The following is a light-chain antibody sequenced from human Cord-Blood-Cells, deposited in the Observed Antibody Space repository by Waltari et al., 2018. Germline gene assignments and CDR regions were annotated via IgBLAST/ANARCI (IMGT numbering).Light chain of an antibody. J-gene: IGLJ1*01. Sequence: QSALPQPASVSGSPAQSLTISSTGTSLDVRGYNYFSWYQQHPGKAPKLMIYEVSNLPSGVSNRFSGSKSGNTASLTISGLQAEDEADYYCSSYTSSSTLVFGTGTKVTVL. CDR1: SLDVRGYNY. CDR2: EVS. V-gene: IGLV2-14*01. CDR3: SSYTSSSTLV.